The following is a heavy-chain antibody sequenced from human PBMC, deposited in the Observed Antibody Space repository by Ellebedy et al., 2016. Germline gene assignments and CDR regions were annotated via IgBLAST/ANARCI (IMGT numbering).Heavy chain of an antibody. CDR1: GFTFSSYP. CDR2: ISSNSGRM. Sequence: GGSLRLSXAASGFTFSSYPMDWVRQAPGKGLEWVSYISSNSGRMYYAGSVRGRFFISRDNAKSSLYLQMNSLGAEDTAVYYCARGRSHAFDIWGQGTMVTVSS. J-gene: IGHJ3*02. CDR3: ARGRSHAFDI. V-gene: IGHV3-48*04.